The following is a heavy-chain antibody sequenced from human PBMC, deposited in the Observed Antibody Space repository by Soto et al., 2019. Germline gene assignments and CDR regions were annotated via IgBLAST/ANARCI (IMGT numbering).Heavy chain of an antibody. CDR3: ARGETYLGV. CDR2: IIPIFSSR. Sequence: QVQLVQSGAEVKKPGSSVQVSCKTSRDTFNKYAFNWVRQAPGQGLEWMGWIIPIFSSRNYAEKFQGRVTITADDSTSTAYMELRSLGFEDTAVYYCARGETYLGVWGQGTTVTVSS. CDR1: RDTFNKYA. V-gene: IGHV1-69*01. D-gene: IGHD3-16*01. J-gene: IGHJ6*02.